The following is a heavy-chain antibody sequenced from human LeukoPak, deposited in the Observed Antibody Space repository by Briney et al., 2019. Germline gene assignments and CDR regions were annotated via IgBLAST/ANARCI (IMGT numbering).Heavy chain of an antibody. V-gene: IGHV3-30*18. D-gene: IGHD2-8*02. J-gene: IGHJ4*02. CDR1: GFTFSTYD. Sequence: GGSLRLSCAASGFTFSTYDMHWVRQAPGKGLEWVAIILSDGSNKHYADSVKGRFTISRDNSKNTLFLQMNSLRAEDTAVYYCAKDLSRHWCFDYWGQGTLVTVSS. CDR3: AKDLSRHWCFDY. CDR2: ILSDGSNK.